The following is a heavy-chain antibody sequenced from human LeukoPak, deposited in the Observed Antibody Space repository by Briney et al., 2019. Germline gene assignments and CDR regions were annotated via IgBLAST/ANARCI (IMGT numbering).Heavy chain of an antibody. CDR2: MNGNSGDT. CDR3: SYYDRRAFDI. D-gene: IGHD3-22*01. CDR1: GFTLTIYD. V-gene: IGHV1-8*01. Sequence: ASVKVSCKTSGFTLTIYDINWVRQATGQGLEWMGWMNGNSGDTGYAQKFQGRVTMTRNTSISTAYMELSNLRSEDTAVYYCSYYDRRAFDIWGQGTMVTVSS. J-gene: IGHJ3*02.